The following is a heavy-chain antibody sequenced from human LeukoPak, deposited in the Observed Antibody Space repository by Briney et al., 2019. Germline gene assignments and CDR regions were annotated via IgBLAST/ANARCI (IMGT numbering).Heavy chain of an antibody. CDR1: GGTFSSYA. V-gene: IGHV1-69*01. CDR3: AGPCSSTSCYGTNYYYYYGMDV. D-gene: IGHD2-2*01. J-gene: IGHJ6*02. Sequence: GASVKVSCKASGGTFSSYAISWVRQAPGQGLEWMGGIIPIFGTANYAQKFQGRVTITADESTSTAYMELSSLRSEDTAVYYCAGPCSSTSCYGTNYYYYYGMDVWGQGTTVTVSS. CDR2: IIPIFGTA.